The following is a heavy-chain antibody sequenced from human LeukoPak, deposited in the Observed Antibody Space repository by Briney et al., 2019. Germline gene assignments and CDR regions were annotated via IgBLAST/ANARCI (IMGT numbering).Heavy chain of an antibody. CDR2: IWYDGSNK. D-gene: IGHD3-10*01. J-gene: IGHJ4*02. CDR3: ARGSGYYGSGSYYNVPDYFDY. Sequence: PGGSLSLSCAASGFTFSSYGMHWVRQAPGKGLEWVAVIWYDGSNKYYADSVKGRFTICRDNSKNTLYLQMNSLRAEDTAVYYCARGSGYYGSGSYYNVPDYFDYWGRGTLVTVSS. CDR1: GFTFSSYG. V-gene: IGHV3-33*01.